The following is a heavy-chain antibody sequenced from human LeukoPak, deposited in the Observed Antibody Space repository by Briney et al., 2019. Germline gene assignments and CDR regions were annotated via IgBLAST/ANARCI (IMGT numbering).Heavy chain of an antibody. CDR1: GGSFSGYY. V-gene: IGHV4-34*01. J-gene: IGHJ4*02. CDR3: ARGVISTTSSSSLYYFDY. D-gene: IGHD6-6*01. CDR2: TNHSGST. Sequence: SETLSLTCAVYGGSFSGYYWSWIRQPPGKGLEWIGETNHSGSTYYNPSLKSRVTISVDTSKNQFSLKLSSVTAADTAVYYCARGVISTTSSSSLYYFDYWGQGTLVTVSS.